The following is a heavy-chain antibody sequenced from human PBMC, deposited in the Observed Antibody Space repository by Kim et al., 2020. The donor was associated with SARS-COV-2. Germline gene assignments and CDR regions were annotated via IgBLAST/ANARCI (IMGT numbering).Heavy chain of an antibody. D-gene: IGHD2-15*01. J-gene: IGHJ4*02. CDR3: ARVGYCSGGSCYRVDY. Sequence: SVKGRFTISRDNAKNSLYLQMNSLRAEDTAVYYCARVGYCSGGSCYRVDYWGQGTLVTVSS. V-gene: IGHV3-11*06.